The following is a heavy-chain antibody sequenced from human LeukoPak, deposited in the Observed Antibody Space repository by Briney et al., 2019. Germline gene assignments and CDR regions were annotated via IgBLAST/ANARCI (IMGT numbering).Heavy chain of an antibody. J-gene: IGHJ4*02. V-gene: IGHV4-59*08. CDR1: GVSISSYY. CDR2: IYYSGST. Sequence: PSGTLSLTCTVSGVSISSYYWSWIRQPPGKGLEWIGYIYYSGSTKYNPSPKSRVTISVDTSKNHCSLKLSSVTAADTAVYYCARHGNYYNSSGYNYYLDYWGQGTLGTVSS. CDR3: ARHGNYYNSSGYNYYLDY. D-gene: IGHD3-22*01.